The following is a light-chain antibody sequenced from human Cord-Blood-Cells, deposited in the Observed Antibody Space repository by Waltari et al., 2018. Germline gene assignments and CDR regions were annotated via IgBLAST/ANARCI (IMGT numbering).Light chain of an antibody. CDR2: DVS. V-gene: IGLV2-14*01. CDR1: SSDVGGYTY. J-gene: IGLJ2*01. Sequence: QSALTQPASVSGSPGQSITIHCTGTSSDVGGYTYVSWYQQHPGKAPKPMIYDVSNRPAGLSDRCSGSKSGDTASLTISGLQAEDEAEYYCSSYTSSSTLVVFGGGTKLTVL. CDR3: SSYTSSSTLVV.